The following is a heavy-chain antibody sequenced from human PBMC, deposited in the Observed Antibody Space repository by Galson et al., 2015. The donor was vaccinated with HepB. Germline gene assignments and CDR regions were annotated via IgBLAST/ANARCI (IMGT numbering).Heavy chain of an antibody. Sequence: SLRLSCAASGFTFGDSAMNWVRQVPGKGPEWISLARSKTFGGTTEYDASVKGRFTISRDDSKNIAYLQMNGLKTEDTAVYYCCRAPVRVSSSGVHYYYGMDVWGQGTTVTVSS. CDR2: ARSKTFGGTT. CDR1: GFTFGDSA. CDR3: CRAPVRVSSSGVHYYYGMDV. J-gene: IGHJ6*02. D-gene: IGHD3-22*01. V-gene: IGHV3-49*04.